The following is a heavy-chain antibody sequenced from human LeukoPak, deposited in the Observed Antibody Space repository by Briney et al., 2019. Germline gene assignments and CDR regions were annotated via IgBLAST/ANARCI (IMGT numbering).Heavy chain of an antibody. D-gene: IGHD3-10*01. V-gene: IGHV3-23*01. J-gene: IGHJ4*02. CDR2: ISDNT. Sequence: GGSLRLSCAASGFTFSSYAMTWVRQAPGKGLEWVSTISDNTYYADSVKGRFTISRDNSRNTLYLQMNSLRPEDTAVYYCAKSHRAYSGSYYSFDYWGQGTLVTVSS. CDR3: AKSHRAYSGSYYSFDY. CDR1: GFTFSSYA.